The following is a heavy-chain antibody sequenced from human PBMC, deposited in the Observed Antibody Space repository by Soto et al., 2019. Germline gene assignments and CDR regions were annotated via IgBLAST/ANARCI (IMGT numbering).Heavy chain of an antibody. CDR2: IYRSGGT. CDR3: ARGAAAGVDYGMDV. Sequence: PSETLSLTCSVSGGSISTYYWSWIRQPAGKGLEWIGRIYRSGGTNFNPSLMSRVSMSVDTSKNQFSLKLSSVVVADTAVYYCARGAAAGVDYGMDVWGQGTTVTVSS. CDR1: GGSISTYY. V-gene: IGHV4-4*07. D-gene: IGHD6-13*01. J-gene: IGHJ6*02.